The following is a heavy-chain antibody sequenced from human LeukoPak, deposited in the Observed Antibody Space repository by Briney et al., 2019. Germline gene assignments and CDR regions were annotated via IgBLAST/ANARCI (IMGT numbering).Heavy chain of an antibody. CDR3: AKSVYVFGDFWSGYYYYFDY. Sequence: GGSLRLSCAASGFTFSSYAMSWVRQAPGKGLEWVSAISGSGGSTYYADSVKGRFTISRDNSKNTLYLQINSLRAEDTAVYYCAKSVYVFGDFWSGYYYYFDYWGQGTLVTVSS. D-gene: IGHD3-3*01. CDR2: ISGSGGST. CDR1: GFTFSSYA. J-gene: IGHJ4*02. V-gene: IGHV3-23*01.